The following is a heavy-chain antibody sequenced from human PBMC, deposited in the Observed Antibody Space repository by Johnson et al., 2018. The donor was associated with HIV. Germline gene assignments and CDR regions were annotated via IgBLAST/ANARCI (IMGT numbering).Heavy chain of an antibody. CDR3: ARDHTRIQLWLRGAFDI. V-gene: IGHV3-11*04. CDR2: ISSSGSTI. CDR1: GFTFSDYY. Sequence: VQLVESGGGLVKPGGSLRLSCVASGFTFSDYYMSWIRQAPGKGLEWVSYISSSGSTIYYADSVKGRFPISRDNAQNSLYLQMNSLRAEDTAVYYCARDHTRIQLWLRGAFDIWGQGTMVTVSS. D-gene: IGHD5-18*01. J-gene: IGHJ3*02.